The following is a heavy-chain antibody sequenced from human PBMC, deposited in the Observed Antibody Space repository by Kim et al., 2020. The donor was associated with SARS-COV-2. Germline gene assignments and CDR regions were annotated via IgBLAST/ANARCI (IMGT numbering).Heavy chain of an antibody. V-gene: IGHV3-30-3*01. J-gene: IGHJ4*02. Sequence: GGSLRLSCAASGFTFSSYAMHWVRQAPGKGLEWLAVISYDGSNKYYADSVKGRFTISRDNSKNTLYLQMNRLRAEDTAVYYCASGVSGHSGSWSGDYWGQGTLVTVSS. CDR1: GFTFSSYA. CDR3: ASGVSGHSGSWSGDY. D-gene: IGHD1-26*01. CDR2: ISYDGSNK.